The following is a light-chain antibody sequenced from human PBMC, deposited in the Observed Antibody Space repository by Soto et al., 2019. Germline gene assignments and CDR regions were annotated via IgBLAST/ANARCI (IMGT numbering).Light chain of an antibody. J-gene: IGLJ1*01. V-gene: IGLV2-14*01. CDR3: SSYTSSSTLYV. CDR2: DVS. Sequence: QSVLAQPASVSGSPGQSITISCTGTSSDVGGYNYVSLYQQHPGKTPKLMIYDVSNPPSGVSNRLSGSKSGNTPSLPIYGLQPEDAADYYCSSYTSSSTLYVLGNATKVTVL. CDR1: SSDVGGYNY.